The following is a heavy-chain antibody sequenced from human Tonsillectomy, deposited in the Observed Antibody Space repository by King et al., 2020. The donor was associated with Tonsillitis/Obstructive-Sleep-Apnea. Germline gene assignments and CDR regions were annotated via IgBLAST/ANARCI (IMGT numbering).Heavy chain of an antibody. Sequence: VQLVESGGGLVQPGGSLRLSCAASGITFSSYAMSWVRQAPGKGLEWVSTISGGGGRTYYADSVKGRFTISRDNSKNTLYLQMNSLGAEETAVYYCAKAMVQGIIITIFDYWGQGTLVTVSS. D-gene: IGHD3-10*01. J-gene: IGHJ4*02. CDR3: AKAMVQGIIITIFDY. CDR1: GITFSSYA. CDR2: ISGGGGRT. V-gene: IGHV3-23*04.